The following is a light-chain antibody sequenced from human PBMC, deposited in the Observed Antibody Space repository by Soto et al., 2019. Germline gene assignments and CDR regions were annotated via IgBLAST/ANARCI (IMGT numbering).Light chain of an antibody. V-gene: IGKV3-20*01. CDR2: GAS. J-gene: IGKJ1*01. Sequence: EIVMTQSPATLSVSPGGRATLSCRASQSVSNNYLAWYQQKPGQAPRLLIYGASNRATGIPDRFSGSGSGTDFTLTISRLEPEDFAVYYCQQYGSSSWTFGQGTKVDI. CDR3: QQYGSSSWT. CDR1: QSVSNNY.